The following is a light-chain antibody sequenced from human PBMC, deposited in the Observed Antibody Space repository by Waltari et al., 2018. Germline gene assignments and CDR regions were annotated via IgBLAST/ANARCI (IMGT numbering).Light chain of an antibody. CDR1: SYNIGAGYD. Sequence: QSVLTQPPSVSGAPGQRVTIPCTGSSYNIGAGYDVHWYQQLPGTAPKLLIYGNNNRPSGVPDRFSGSKSGTSVSLAITGLQAEDEADYYCQSYDSSLSGHVVFGGGTKLTVL. J-gene: IGLJ2*01. CDR3: QSYDSSLSGHVV. V-gene: IGLV1-40*01. CDR2: GNN.